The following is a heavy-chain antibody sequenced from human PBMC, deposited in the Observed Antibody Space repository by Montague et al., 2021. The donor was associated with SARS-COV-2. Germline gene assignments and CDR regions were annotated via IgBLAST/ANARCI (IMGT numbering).Heavy chain of an antibody. D-gene: IGHD6-19*01. J-gene: IGHJ4*02. CDR2: IYYRGGT. Sequence: SETLSLTCTVSGGSISSSSYYWAWIRQPPGKGLEWIGSIYYRGGTYYNPSLKSRVFISVDTSKNQLSLTLTSVTAADTAVYYCATQEDPSGWIPGPLDFWGQGTLLSVSS. CDR3: ATQEDPSGWIPGPLDF. V-gene: IGHV4-39*01. CDR1: GGSISSSSYY.